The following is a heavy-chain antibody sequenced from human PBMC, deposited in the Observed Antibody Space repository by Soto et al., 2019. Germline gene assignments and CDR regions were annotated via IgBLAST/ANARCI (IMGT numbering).Heavy chain of an antibody. J-gene: IGHJ6*02. CDR2: ISYDGCNK. D-gene: IGHD3-10*01. Sequence: QVQLVESGGGVVQPGRSLRLSCAASGFTFSSYAIHWVGQAPGKGLEWVALISYDGCNKYYADYVKGRFTTARENSKNTLYLEIDSLRAEDTAVYYCARARLPNYFRYGMDVWGQGATVTVSS. CDR1: GFTFSSYA. CDR3: ARARLPNYFRYGMDV. V-gene: IGHV3-30-3*01.